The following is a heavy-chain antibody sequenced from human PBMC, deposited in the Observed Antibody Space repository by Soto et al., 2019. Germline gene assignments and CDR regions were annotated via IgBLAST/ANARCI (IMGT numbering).Heavy chain of an antibody. D-gene: IGHD3-10*01. CDR2: INIFCSTT. CDR3: AKLYVTQMAYYYYGLDV. Sequence: GGTLTLSCGVSGFTFSNFAMSWVRQAPGQGLAWVSAINIFCSTTYYANSVKDRFTMSTDNSKNTLYLQMNSLRGENTAVSYCAKLYVTQMAYYYYGLDVWGQGTTVTVSS. V-gene: IGHV3-23*01. J-gene: IGHJ6*02. CDR1: GFTFSNFA.